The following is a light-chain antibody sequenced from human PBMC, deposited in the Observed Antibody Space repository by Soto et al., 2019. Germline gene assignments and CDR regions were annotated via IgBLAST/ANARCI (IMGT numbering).Light chain of an antibody. CDR2: GAS. V-gene: IGKV3-20*01. CDR1: QSVSNNY. Sequence: ESVLTQYPGTLSLSPGERATLSCRARQSVSNNYLAWYQQKPRQAPRLLIYGASNRATVIPDRCSGSGSGTDFTLTISIQEPEDLAEYYCQQYGSSGTFGQGTKVDIK. CDR3: QQYGSSGT. J-gene: IGKJ1*01.